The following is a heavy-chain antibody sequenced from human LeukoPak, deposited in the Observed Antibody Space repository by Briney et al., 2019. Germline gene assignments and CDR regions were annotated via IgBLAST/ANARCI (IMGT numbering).Heavy chain of an antibody. CDR3: ARLIVVVTGRMYFDL. V-gene: IGHV5-51*01. D-gene: IGHD2-21*02. CDR2: ISPGDSDT. Sequence: GESLKISGKGSGYSFTSQWIGWVRQMPGKGLEWMGIISPGDSDTRYSPPFQGQVTISADKSISTAYLQWSSLKASDTAMYYCARLIVVVTGRMYFDLWGRGTLVTVSS. CDR1: GYSFTSQW. J-gene: IGHJ2*01.